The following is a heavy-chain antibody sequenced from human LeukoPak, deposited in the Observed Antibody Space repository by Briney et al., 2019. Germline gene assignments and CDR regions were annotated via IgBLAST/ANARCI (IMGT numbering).Heavy chain of an antibody. CDR2: IYYSGST. V-gene: IGHV4-61*01. D-gene: IGHD1-26*01. CDR3: ARENGEIYYGPFDY. CDR1: GGSVSSGSYY. Sequence: SETLSLTCTASGGSVSSGSYYWSWIRQPPGKGLEWIGYIYYSGSTNYNPSLKSRVTISVDTSKNQFSLQLSSVTAADTAVYYCARENGEIYYGPFDYWGQGTLVTVSS. J-gene: IGHJ4*02.